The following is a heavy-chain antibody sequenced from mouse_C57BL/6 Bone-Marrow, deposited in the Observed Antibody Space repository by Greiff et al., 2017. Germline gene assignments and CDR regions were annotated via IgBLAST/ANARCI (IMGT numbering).Heavy chain of an antibody. J-gene: IGHJ3*01. CDR2: IDPSDSYT. CDR1: GYTFTSYW. D-gene: IGHD2-5*01. Sequence: QVQLQQPGAELVRPGPSVKLSCKASGYTFTSYWMHWVKQRPGQGLEWIGVIDPSDSYTNYNQKFKGKATLTVDKSSSTAYMQLSSLTSEDSAVYYCAWGEHSNYVAYWGQGTLVTVSA. V-gene: IGHV1-59*01. CDR3: AWGEHSNYVAY.